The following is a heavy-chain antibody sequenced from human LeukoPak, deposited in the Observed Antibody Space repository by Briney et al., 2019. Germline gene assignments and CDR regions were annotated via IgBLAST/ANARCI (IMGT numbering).Heavy chain of an antibody. V-gene: IGHV3-21*01. CDR1: GFTFSSYS. Sequence: GGSLRLSCAASGFTFSSYSMNWVRQAPGKGLEWVSSISSSSSYIYYADSVKGRFTISRDNAKNSLYLQMNSLRAEDTAVYYCARGGYDILTGYYDPFDYWGQGTLVTVSS. CDR3: ARGGYDILTGYYDPFDY. D-gene: IGHD3-9*01. J-gene: IGHJ4*02. CDR2: ISSSSSYI.